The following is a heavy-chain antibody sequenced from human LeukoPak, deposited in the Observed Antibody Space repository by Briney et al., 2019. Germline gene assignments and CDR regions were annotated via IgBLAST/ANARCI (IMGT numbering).Heavy chain of an antibody. D-gene: IGHD3-22*01. J-gene: IGHJ4*02. V-gene: IGHV1-69*06. CDR2: IIPIFGTA. CDR3: ARDYPHYYDSSGYYSYFGY. Sequence: ASVKVSCKASGYTFTSYAINWVRQAPGQGLEWMGGIIPIFGTANYAQKFQGRVTITADKSTSTAYMELSSLRSEDTAVYYCARDYPHYYDSSGYYSYFGYWGQGTLVTVSS. CDR1: GYTFTSYA.